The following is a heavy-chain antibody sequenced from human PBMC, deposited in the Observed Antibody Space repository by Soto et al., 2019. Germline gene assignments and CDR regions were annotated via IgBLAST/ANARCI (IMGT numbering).Heavy chain of an antibody. J-gene: IGHJ6*02. D-gene: IGHD1-1*01. CDR3: ARGPKAGTYYYYGMDV. CDR1: GFTFSSYG. Sequence: QVQLVESGGGVVQPGRSLRLSCAASGFTFSSYGMHWVRQAPGKGLEWVAVIWYDGSNKYYADSVKGRFTISRDNSKNTLYLQMNSLRAEDTAVYYCARGPKAGTYYYYGMDVWGQGTTVTVSS. V-gene: IGHV3-33*01. CDR2: IWYDGSNK.